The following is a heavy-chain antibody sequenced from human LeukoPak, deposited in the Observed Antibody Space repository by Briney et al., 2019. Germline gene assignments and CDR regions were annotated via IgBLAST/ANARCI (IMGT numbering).Heavy chain of an antibody. Sequence: GGSLRLSCAASRLTLSTYWMSWVRQAPGKGLEWVAHIKQDGSQEYYVDSVKGRFTISRDSAKNSLYLQMSSLRAEDTAVYYCARGVPYDSWSGPHYSDYWGQGTLVTVSS. CDR1: RLTLSTYW. V-gene: IGHV3-7*01. D-gene: IGHD3-3*01. CDR3: ARGVPYDSWSGPHYSDY. CDR2: IKQDGSQE. J-gene: IGHJ4*02.